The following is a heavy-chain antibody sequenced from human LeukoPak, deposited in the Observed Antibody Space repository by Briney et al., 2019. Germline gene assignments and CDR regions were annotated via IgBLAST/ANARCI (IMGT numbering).Heavy chain of an antibody. J-gene: IGHJ3*02. CDR2: ISADGNEQ. CDR1: GFIFRSYA. CDR3: ARVAPNRGGCCAFDI. V-gene: IGHV3-30-3*01. D-gene: IGHD2/OR15-2a*01. Sequence: GRSLRLSCVDSGFIFRSYALHWLRQAPGKGLEWVAVISADGNEQYCADSVKGRFTMSRDNSKNTLFLQMTSLRTDDTAVYFFARVAPNRGGCCAFDIWGRGTTVIV.